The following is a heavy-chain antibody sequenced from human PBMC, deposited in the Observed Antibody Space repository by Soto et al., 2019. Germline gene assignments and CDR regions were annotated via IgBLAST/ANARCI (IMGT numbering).Heavy chain of an antibody. Sequence: GGSLRLSCAASGFTFSIYAMSWVRQAPGKGLEWVSTIGGSGGGASYADIVRGRFTISRDNSQNTPYLQMNSLRAEDTAVYYCAKDAPGSGWLSDYWGQGTLVTVSS. CDR3: AKDAPGSGWLSDY. CDR1: GFTFSIYA. D-gene: IGHD3-22*01. J-gene: IGHJ4*02. CDR2: IGGSGGGA. V-gene: IGHV3-23*01.